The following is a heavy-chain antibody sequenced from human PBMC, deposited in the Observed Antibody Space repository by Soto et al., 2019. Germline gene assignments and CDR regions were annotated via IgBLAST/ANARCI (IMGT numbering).Heavy chain of an antibody. CDR2: IYHSGST. CDR1: GCSISSSNW. D-gene: IGHD3-10*01. V-gene: IGHV4-4*02. CDR3: ARVYMVRGTIIRYFDY. Sequence: SETLSLTFEGSGCSISSSNWGRWVRQPPGKGLEWIGKIYHSGSTNYNPSLKSRVTISVDKSKNQFSLKLSSVTAADTAVYYCARVYMVRGTIIRYFDYWGQ. J-gene: IGHJ4*02.